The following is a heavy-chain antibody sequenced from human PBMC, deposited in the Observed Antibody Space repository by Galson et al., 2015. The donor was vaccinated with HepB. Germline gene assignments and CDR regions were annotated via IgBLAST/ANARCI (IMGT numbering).Heavy chain of an antibody. D-gene: IGHD6-19*01. CDR2: IWYDGSNK. V-gene: IGHV3-33*01. CDR1: GFTFSSYG. J-gene: IGHJ4*02. Sequence: LRLSCAASGFTFSSYGMHWVRQAPGKGLEWVAVIWYDGSNKYYADSVKGRFTISRDNSKNTLYLQMNSLRAEDTAVYYCARDVSFGAVAAYYFDYWGQGTLVTVSS. CDR3: ARDVSFGAVAAYYFDY.